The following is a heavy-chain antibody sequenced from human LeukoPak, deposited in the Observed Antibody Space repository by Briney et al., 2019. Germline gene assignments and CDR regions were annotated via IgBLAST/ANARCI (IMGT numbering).Heavy chain of an antibody. J-gene: IGHJ6*02. V-gene: IGHV3-9*01. D-gene: IGHD1-26*01. Sequence: GRSLRLPCAATGFTFKDYGMHWVRHPPGKGLEWGSSINWNGGGTDYADSVKGRFTISRDNAKNSLYLQLSSLRPEDTALYYCAKHMRATNTYSFFGLDVWGQGTTVTVSS. CDR2: INWNGGGT. CDR3: AKHMRATNTYSFFGLDV. CDR1: GFTFKDYG.